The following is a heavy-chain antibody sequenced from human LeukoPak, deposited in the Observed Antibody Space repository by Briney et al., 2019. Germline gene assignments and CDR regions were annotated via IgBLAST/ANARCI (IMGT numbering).Heavy chain of an antibody. V-gene: IGHV3-7*01. J-gene: IGHJ4*02. CDR2: IKEDGGEK. Sequence: TGGSLRLSCAASGFTSSSYWMSWVRQAPGKGLEWVANIKEDGGEKYYVDSVKGRFTISRDNRKNSLYLQMNSLRAEDTAVYYCARDRVSSGWYVFDYWGQGTLVTVSS. CDR3: ARDRVSSGWYVFDY. D-gene: IGHD6-19*01. CDR1: GFTSSSYW.